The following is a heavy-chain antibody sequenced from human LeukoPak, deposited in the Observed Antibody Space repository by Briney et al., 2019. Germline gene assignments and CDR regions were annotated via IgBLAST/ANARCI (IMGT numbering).Heavy chain of an antibody. V-gene: IGHV4-34*01. CDR2: INHSGST. J-gene: IGHJ4*02. D-gene: IGHD3-10*01. CDR3: ARDAYYYGSGSYPLDY. Sequence: ETLSLTCAVYGGSFSGYYWSWIRQPPGKGLEWIGEINHSGSTNYNPSLKSRVTISVDTSKNQFSLKLSSVTAADTAVYYCARDAYYYGSGSYPLDYWGQGTLVTVSS. CDR1: GGSFSGYY.